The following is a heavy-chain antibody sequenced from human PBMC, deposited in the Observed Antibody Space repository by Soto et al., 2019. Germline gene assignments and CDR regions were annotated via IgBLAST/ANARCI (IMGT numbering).Heavy chain of an antibody. V-gene: IGHV3-23*01. J-gene: IGHJ4*02. CDR1: GFTFSSYA. Sequence: PGGSLRLSCVASGFTFSSYAMSWVRQAPGKGLEWVSVITYSGGDTLYADSVKGRFTISRDTSQNTLYLQMNSLRADDTAIYYCARWSYLDYWGQGTRVTVSS. D-gene: IGHD3-3*01. CDR3: ARWSYLDY. CDR2: ITYSGGDT.